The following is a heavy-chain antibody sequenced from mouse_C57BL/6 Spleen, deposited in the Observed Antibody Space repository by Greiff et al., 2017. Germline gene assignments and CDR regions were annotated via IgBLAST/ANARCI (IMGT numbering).Heavy chain of an antibody. CDR1: GYTFTDYE. V-gene: IGHV1-15*01. CDR2: IDPETGGT. J-gene: IGHJ2*01. CDR3: TIYYYGSSPGYFDY. D-gene: IGHD1-1*01. Sequence: QVQLKESGAELVRPGASVTLSCKASGYTFTDYEMHWVKQTPVHGLEWIGAIDPETGGTAYNQKFKGKAILTADKSSSTAYMELRSLTSEDSAVYYCTIYYYGSSPGYFDYWGQGTTLTVSS.